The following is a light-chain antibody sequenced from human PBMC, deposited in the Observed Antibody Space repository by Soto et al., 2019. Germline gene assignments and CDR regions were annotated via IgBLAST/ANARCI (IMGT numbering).Light chain of an antibody. CDR3: QQYHISPFT. CDR2: GTS. V-gene: IGKV3-20*01. CDR1: QSVSSSY. J-gene: IGKJ4*01. Sequence: EIVLTQSPGTLSLSPGERATLSCRASQSVSSSYLAWYQQKPGQAPRLLIYGTSNRATGIPDRFSGSGSGTDFTLTISRLEPEDFAVYYCQQYHISPFTFGGGTKVEIK.